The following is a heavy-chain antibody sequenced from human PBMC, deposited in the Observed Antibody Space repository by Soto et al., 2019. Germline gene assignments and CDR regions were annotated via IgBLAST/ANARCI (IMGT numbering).Heavy chain of an antibody. CDR1: GFTFSNAW. CDR2: IKSKTDGGTT. J-gene: IGHJ4*02. V-gene: IGHV3-15*07. D-gene: IGHD3-22*01. Sequence: EVQLVESGGGLVQPGGSLRLSCVASGFTFSNAWMNWVRQAPGKGLEWVGRIKSKTDGGTTDYAAPVKGRFTISRDDSKNTLFLQMNSLKTEDAAVYYCTTVEYYYDSSGSLTVFDYWGQGTLVTVSS. CDR3: TTVEYYYDSSGSLTVFDY.